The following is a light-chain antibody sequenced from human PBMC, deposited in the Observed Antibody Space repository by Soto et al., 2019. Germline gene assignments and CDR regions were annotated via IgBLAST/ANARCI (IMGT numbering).Light chain of an antibody. CDR1: QGVGSW. CDR2: AAS. J-gene: IGKJ2*01. V-gene: IGKV1-12*01. Sequence: DIQMTQSPSSVSASVGDRVTITCRASQGVGSWLAWYQQKPGKAPKLLIYAASSLQGGVPSRFSGSGSGTDFTLTISSLQPEDFAVYYCQQYGRPPYTFGQGTRLEIK. CDR3: QQYGRPPYT.